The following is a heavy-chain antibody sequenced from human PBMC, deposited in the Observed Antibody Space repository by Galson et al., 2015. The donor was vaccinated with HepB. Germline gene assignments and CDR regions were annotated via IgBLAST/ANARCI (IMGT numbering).Heavy chain of an antibody. V-gene: IGHV3-7*03. CDR1: GFTFSSYW. J-gene: IGHJ4*02. CDR3: ARDRVAVAGTLDY. D-gene: IGHD6-19*01. Sequence: SLRLSCAASGFTFSSYWMSWVRQAPGKGLEWVANIKQDGSEKYYVDSVKGRFAISRDNAKNSLYLQMNSLRAEDTAVYYCARDRVAVAGTLDYWGQGTLVTVSS. CDR2: IKQDGSEK.